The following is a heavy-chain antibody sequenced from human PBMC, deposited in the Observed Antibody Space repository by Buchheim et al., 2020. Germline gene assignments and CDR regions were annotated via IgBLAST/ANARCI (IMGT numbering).Heavy chain of an antibody. J-gene: IGHJ5*02. CDR3: ARVNGAAAGNGPWFDP. D-gene: IGHD6-13*01. V-gene: IGHV4-34*01. CDR2: INHSGST. CDR1: GGSFSGYY. Sequence: QVQLQQWGAGLLKPSETLSLTCAVYGGSFSGYYWSWIRQPPGKGLEWIGEINHSGSTNYNPSLKSRVTISVDTFKNHFSLKLSSVTAADTAVYYCARVNGAAAGNGPWFDPWGQGTL.